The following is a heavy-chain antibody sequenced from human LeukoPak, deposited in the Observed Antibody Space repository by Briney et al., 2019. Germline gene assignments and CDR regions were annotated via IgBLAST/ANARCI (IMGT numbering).Heavy chain of an antibody. V-gene: IGHV3-23*01. CDR3: AKDRMVSDY. D-gene: IGHD2-8*01. CDR1: GLTFSSYA. J-gene: IGHJ4*02. CDR2: ISDSGGKT. Sequence: GGSLRLSCAASGLTFSSYAMSWVRQAPGKGPEWISAISDSGGKTYYADSVKGRFTISRDNSKNTLYLQMNSLRAEDTAVYYCAKDRMVSDYWGQGTLVTVSS.